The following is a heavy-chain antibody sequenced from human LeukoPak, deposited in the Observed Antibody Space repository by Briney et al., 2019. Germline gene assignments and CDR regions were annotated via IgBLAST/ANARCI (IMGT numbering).Heavy chain of an antibody. D-gene: IGHD3-16*01. CDR2: INPDDKSA. CDR1: GFTFSKYW. Sequence: GGSLRLSCAASGFTFSKYWLHWLRQAPGKGLVWVSRINPDDKSASYADSVKGRFTIARDDARKTLYLQMNSLRAEDTALYYCVRGQETAWGLDYWGQGTLVTVSS. V-gene: IGHV3-74*01. CDR3: VRGQETAWGLDY. J-gene: IGHJ4*02.